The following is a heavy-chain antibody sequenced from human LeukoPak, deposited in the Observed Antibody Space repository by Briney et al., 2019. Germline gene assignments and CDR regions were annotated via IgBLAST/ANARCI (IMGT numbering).Heavy chain of an antibody. Sequence: GGSLRLSCAASGFTFSTYAMTWVRQAPGKGLEWVSLISGTGGSTYYADSVKGRFTISRDNSKNTLYVQMNSLRAEDTAVYYCARETYYYDSSGYSDYWGQGTLVTVSS. V-gene: IGHV3-23*01. CDR2: ISGTGGST. CDR3: ARETYYYDSSGYSDY. J-gene: IGHJ4*02. CDR1: GFTFSTYA. D-gene: IGHD3-22*01.